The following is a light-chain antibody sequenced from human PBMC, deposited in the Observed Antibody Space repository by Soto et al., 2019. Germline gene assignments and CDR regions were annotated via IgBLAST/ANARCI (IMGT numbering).Light chain of an antibody. CDR1: SSNIGFSF. Sequence: QSVLTQPPSVSAAPGQKVTISCSGTSSNIGFSFVSWYQQVPGAAPRLLIYDNNRRPSGIPDRFSGSKFGTSVTLDITGLQTADEAHYYCGTWDINLRAVVFGGGTKVTVL. CDR2: DNN. CDR3: GTWDINLRAVV. J-gene: IGLJ3*02. V-gene: IGLV1-51*01.